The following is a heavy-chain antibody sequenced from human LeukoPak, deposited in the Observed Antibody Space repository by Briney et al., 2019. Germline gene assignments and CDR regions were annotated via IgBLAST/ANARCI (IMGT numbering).Heavy chain of an antibody. CDR3: ARGYSSSSLDY. D-gene: IGHD6-13*01. Sequence: GGSLRLSCAASGFTFSSYAMHWVRQAPGKGLEWVSYISSSGSTIYYADSVKGRFTISRDNAKNSLYLQMNSLRAEDTAVYYCARGYSSSSLDYWGQGTLVTVSS. J-gene: IGHJ4*02. CDR2: ISSSGSTI. CDR1: GFTFSSYA. V-gene: IGHV3-48*04.